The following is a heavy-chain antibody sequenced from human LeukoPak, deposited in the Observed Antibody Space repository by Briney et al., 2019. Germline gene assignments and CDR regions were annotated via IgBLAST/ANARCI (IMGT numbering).Heavy chain of an antibody. J-gene: IGHJ4*02. CDR1: GDSISSYY. Sequence: NPSETLSLTCTVSGDSISSYYWSWIRQPPGKGLEWIGEINHSGSTNYNPSLKSRVTISVDTSKNQFSLKLSSVTAADTAVYYCAADCSSTSCYLPIDYWGQGTLVTVSS. D-gene: IGHD2-2*01. CDR2: INHSGST. CDR3: AADCSSTSCYLPIDY. V-gene: IGHV4-34*01.